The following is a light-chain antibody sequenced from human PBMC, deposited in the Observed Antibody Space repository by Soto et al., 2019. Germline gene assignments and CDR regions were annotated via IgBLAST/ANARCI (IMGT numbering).Light chain of an antibody. Sequence: QSVLTQPPSASGTPGQWVTISCSGSSSNIGSNTVNWYQHLPGTAPQLLIYSNNQRPSWVPSRFSGSKSGTSASLAISGLQSDEEADYYCAAWDDSLKGVVFGGGTKVTVL. CDR1: SSNIGSNT. V-gene: IGLV1-44*01. J-gene: IGLJ3*02. CDR3: AAWDDSLKGVV. CDR2: SNN.